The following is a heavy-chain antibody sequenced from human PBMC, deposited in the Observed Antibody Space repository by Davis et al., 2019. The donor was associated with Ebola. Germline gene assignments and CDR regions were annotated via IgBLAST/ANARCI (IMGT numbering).Heavy chain of an antibody. CDR3: AKEAGDGPRSYFDY. V-gene: IGHV3-21*01. J-gene: IGHJ4*02. CDR2: ISWRSEYI. D-gene: IGHD5-24*01. CDR1: GFTLVTYC. Sequence: GESLKISCAASGFTLVTYCMNWVRQAPGKGLEWVSSISWRSEYIYYADSVKGRFTISRDNARNSLFLQMDNLRAEDTAVYYCAKEAGDGPRSYFDYWGQGTLVTVSS.